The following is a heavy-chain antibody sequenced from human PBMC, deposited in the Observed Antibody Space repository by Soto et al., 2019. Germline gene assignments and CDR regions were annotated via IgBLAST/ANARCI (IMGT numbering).Heavy chain of an antibody. D-gene: IGHD1-1*01. CDR2: IYTSGNT. J-gene: IGHJ4*02. V-gene: IGHV4-4*07. Sequence: PSETLSLTCTVSGGSISSYHWSWIRQSAGKGLEWIGRIYTSGNTHYNPSLKSRVTVSIGTSKNQFFLTVNSVTAADSAVYYCARESGDNWDYEAYWGQGTPVTVSS. CDR3: ARESGDNWDYEAY. CDR1: GGSISSYH.